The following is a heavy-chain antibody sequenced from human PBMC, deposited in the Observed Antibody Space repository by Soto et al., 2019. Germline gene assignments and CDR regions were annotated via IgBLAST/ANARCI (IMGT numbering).Heavy chain of an antibody. CDR1: GFTFTSSA. Sequence: SVKVSCKASGFTFTSSAFQWVRQARGQRLEWIGWIAVGSGYTNYAQRFQDRVTLTRDMSTATTYMELSRLTSEDTAVYYCARDSEYYDSSGYCDYWGQGTLVTVS. V-gene: IGHV1-58*01. CDR2: IAVGSGYT. J-gene: IGHJ4*02. CDR3: ARDSEYYDSSGYCDY. D-gene: IGHD3-22*01.